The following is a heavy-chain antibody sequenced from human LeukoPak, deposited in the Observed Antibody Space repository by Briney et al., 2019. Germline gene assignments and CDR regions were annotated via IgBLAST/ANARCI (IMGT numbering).Heavy chain of an antibody. CDR1: VFTLSDYS. J-gene: IGHJ5*02. CDR2: LSGSGDGL. V-gene: IGHV3-64*01. CDR3: ARQKCSGANWFDH. D-gene: IGHD3-10*02. Sequence: RGWALRLSRAASVFTLSDYSMHWVRQAPWKGLEYVSYLSGSGDGLHYAHSVKGRFTLSRENPKPTLYLEMRSLRPEDMAVYYCARQKCSGANWFDHWGQGALVTVSS.